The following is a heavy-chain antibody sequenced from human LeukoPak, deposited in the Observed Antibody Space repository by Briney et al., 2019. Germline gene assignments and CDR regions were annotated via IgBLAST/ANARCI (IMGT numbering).Heavy chain of an antibody. J-gene: IGHJ4*02. D-gene: IGHD2/OR15-2a*01. CDR2: IYHSGVT. CDR3: ARDSSNNYFDY. V-gene: IGHV4-59*01. CDR1: GGSINKYY. Sequence: SETLSLTCTVSGGSINKYYWSWFRQPPGKGLEWIGYIYHSGVTNYNPSLKSRVAISVDTSKNQFSLKVRSVTAADTAVYYCARDSSNNYFDYWGQGTLVTVSS.